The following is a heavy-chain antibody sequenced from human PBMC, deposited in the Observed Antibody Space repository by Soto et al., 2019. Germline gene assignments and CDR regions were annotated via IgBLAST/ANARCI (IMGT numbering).Heavy chain of an antibody. D-gene: IGHD6-6*01. V-gene: IGHV4-39*01. CDR1: DDSINSDKYY. J-gene: IGHJ4*02. CDR2: IYYRGNA. Sequence: QLQLQESGPGLVKPSETLSLTCSVSDDSINSDKYYWGWIRQPPGKGLEWIGSIYYRGNAYYNPSLQPRVTISLDKSKSQFSLKLNSVTAADSAVYFCARLEGLATSSYYFDFWGPGALVTVSS. CDR3: ARLEGLATSSYYFDF.